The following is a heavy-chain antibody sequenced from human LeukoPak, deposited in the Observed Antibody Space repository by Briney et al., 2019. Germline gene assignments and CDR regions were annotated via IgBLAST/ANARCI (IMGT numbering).Heavy chain of an antibody. J-gene: IGHJ4*02. CDR1: GGSFSSNIYY. V-gene: IGHV4-61*01. Sequence: KPSEPLSLPCLFPGGSFSSNIYYWTWIRQPPGKGLEWICNIYYSGSTNYTPSLKSRVTISVDTSKNQFSMKLTSLTAADTAVYYCARGDSSGYLGYWGQGTLVTVSS. CDR2: IYYSGST. D-gene: IGHD3-22*01. CDR3: ARGDSSGYLGY.